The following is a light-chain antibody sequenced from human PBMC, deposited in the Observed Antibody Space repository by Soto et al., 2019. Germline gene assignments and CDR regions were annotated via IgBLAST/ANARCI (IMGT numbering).Light chain of an antibody. J-gene: IGLJ1*01. CDR2: DVS. V-gene: IGLV2-14*03. Sequence: SLLPQPSSLSGSPGESITIPCSGTSSDVGSYNVVSWYQQHPGKAPKLVIYDVSNRPSGVSPRFSGAKSGNTASLTIAGLQAEDEDDYYCSSYKRRSTYVFGTGTKVTVL. CDR1: SSDVGSYNV. CDR3: SSYKRRSTYV.